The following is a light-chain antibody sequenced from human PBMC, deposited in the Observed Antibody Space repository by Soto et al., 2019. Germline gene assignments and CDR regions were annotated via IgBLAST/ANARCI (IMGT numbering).Light chain of an antibody. Sequence: DIQMTQSPSSLSAVVGDRVTITCRASRGIGDRLAWFQQKPGQAPQFLIQTASNWQSGVPSRFSGSRSGTEFILSINSLQPEDIATYYCLQDSSSPRTFGQGAKVEIK. CDR1: RGIGDR. CDR3: LQDSSSPRT. J-gene: IGKJ1*01. CDR2: TAS. V-gene: IGKV1-12*01.